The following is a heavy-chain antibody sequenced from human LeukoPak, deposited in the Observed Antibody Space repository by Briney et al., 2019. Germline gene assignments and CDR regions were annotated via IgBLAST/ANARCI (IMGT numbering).Heavy chain of an antibody. J-gene: IGHJ4*02. V-gene: IGHV1-2*02. D-gene: IGHD5-18*01. CDR3: ARVDTALNY. CDR1: GYTFTGYY. CDR2: INPNSGGT. Sequence: ASVKVSCKASGYTFTGYYIHWVRQAPGQGLEWMGWINPNSGGTKSAQEFQGRVTMTRDTSISTAYMELSGLTSGDTAVYYCARVDTALNYWGQGTLVTVSS.